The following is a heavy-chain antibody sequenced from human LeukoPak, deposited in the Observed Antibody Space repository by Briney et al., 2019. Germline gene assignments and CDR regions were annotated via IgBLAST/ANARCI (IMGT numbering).Heavy chain of an antibody. D-gene: IGHD6-6*01. V-gene: IGHV3-15*01. CDR1: GFTLGNAW. CDR2: IKSKTDGGTT. J-gene: IGHJ4*02. CDR3: TTLLGSSSSPSAGWDYYFDY. Sequence: GGSLRLSCAASGFTLGNAWMSWVRQAPGKGLEWVGRIKSKTDGGTTDYAAPVKGRFTISRDDSKTTLYLQMNSLKTEDTAVYYCTTLLGSSSSPSAGWDYYFDYWGQGTLVTVSS.